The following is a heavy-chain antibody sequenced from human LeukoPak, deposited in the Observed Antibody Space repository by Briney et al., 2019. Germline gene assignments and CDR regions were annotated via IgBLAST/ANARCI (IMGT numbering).Heavy chain of an antibody. CDR3: ASDLAAAADY. J-gene: IGHJ4*02. D-gene: IGHD6-13*01. V-gene: IGHV3-48*03. CDR1: GFTFSSYE. CDR2: ISSSGSTI. Sequence: GGALRLSCAASGFTFSSYEMNWVRQAPGKGLEWVSYISSSGSTIYYADSVKGRFTISRDNAKNSLYLQMNSLRAEDTSVYYCASDLAAAADYWGQGTLVTVSS.